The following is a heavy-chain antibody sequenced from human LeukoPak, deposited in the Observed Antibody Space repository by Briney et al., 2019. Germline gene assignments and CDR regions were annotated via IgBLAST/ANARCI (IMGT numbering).Heavy chain of an antibody. J-gene: IGHJ4*02. V-gene: IGHV4-38-2*02. CDR2: THHRGTT. CDR3: ARSLGYCRGGSCYWNF. D-gene: IGHD2-15*01. Sequence: TSETLSLTCTVSGYSISSGYYRGWIRQPPEGGLEWIWTTHHRGTTYYNPSLNSRVAISVDTYKNQFSLKLNSVTAADTAMYSCARSLGYCRGGSCYWNFGGQGTLVTVSS. CDR1: GYSISSGYY.